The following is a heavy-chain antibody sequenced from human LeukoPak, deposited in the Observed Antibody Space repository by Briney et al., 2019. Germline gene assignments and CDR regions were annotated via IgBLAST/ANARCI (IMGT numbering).Heavy chain of an antibody. CDR3: ARDYCSGGSCYFEY. Sequence: PGRSLRLSCAASGFTFSSYWMHWVRQAPGKGLVWVSRINSDGSTTNYADSVKGRFTISRDNAKNTVYLQLNSLRAEDTAVYLCARDYCSGGSCYFEYWGQGTLVTVSS. D-gene: IGHD2-15*01. V-gene: IGHV3-74*01. CDR2: INSDGSTT. J-gene: IGHJ4*02. CDR1: GFTFSSYW.